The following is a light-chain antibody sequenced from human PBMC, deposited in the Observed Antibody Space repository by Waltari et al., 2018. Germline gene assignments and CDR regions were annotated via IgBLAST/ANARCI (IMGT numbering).Light chain of an antibody. CDR2: GAS. CDR1: QCVSSK. Sequence: EILMTQTPATLSVTPGERATLSCRAGQCVSSKLAWYQQKPGQAPRLLIYGASTRATGIPARFSGSGSGTEFTLTISSLQSEDFAVYYCQQYNNWPPYTFCQGTKLEIK. CDR3: QQYNNWPPYT. V-gene: IGKV3-15*01. J-gene: IGKJ2*01.